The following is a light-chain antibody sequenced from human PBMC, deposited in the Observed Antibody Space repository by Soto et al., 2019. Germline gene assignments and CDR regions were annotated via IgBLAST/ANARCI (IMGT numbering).Light chain of an antibody. CDR3: QQYNDWPFT. J-gene: IGKJ3*01. CDR2: GVS. Sequence: EIVMTHSPGTLSVSPGERATLSCRASQSVSVNLAWYQQKPGQAPRLLIYGVSTRATGIPARFSGSESGTEFTLTISSLQSEDFAVYYCQQYNDWPFTFGPGTKVDI. CDR1: QSVSVN. V-gene: IGKV3-15*01.